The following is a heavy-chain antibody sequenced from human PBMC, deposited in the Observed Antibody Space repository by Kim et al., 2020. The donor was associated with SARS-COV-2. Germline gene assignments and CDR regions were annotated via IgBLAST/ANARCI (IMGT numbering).Heavy chain of an antibody. D-gene: IGHD3-16*01. V-gene: IGHV5-51*01. Sequence: RYSPAFEGQVTSSADNSINTAYLQWSSLKAADTAMYYCARFPPEDGGEDYWGQGTLVTVSS. J-gene: IGHJ4*02. CDR3: ARFPPEDGGEDY.